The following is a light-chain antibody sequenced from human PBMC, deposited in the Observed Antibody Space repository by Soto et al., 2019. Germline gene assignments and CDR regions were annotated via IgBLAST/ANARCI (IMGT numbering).Light chain of an antibody. Sequence: EIVLTQSPGTLSLSPGERATLSCRASQSVSNNYLAWYQQKPGQAPRLLIYDASNRAPGIPARFSGSGSGTDFTLTISSLEPEDAALYYCQQRSNWPPITFGQGTRLEIK. CDR1: QSVSNNY. V-gene: IGKV3-11*01. CDR2: DAS. CDR3: QQRSNWPPIT. J-gene: IGKJ5*01.